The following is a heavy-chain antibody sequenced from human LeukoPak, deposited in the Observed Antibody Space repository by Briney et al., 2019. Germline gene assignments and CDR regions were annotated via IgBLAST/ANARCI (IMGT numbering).Heavy chain of an antibody. D-gene: IGHD6-13*01. V-gene: IGHV3-21*01. Sequence: GGSLRLSCAASGFTFSSYSMNWVRQAPGKGLDWVSSISSSSSYIYYADSVKGRFTISRDNAKNSLYLQMNSLRAEDTAVYYCASGSGYSSSWYPNAFDIWGQGTMVTVSS. CDR2: ISSSSSYI. CDR3: ASGSGYSSSWYPNAFDI. CDR1: GFTFSSYS. J-gene: IGHJ3*02.